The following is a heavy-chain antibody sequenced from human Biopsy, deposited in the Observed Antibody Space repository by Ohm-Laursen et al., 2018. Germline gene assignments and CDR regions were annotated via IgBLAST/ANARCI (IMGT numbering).Heavy chain of an antibody. CDR3: ARGSGYFKLDA. D-gene: IGHD5-12*01. V-gene: IGHV4-34*01. CDR1: GESSSGYF. CDR2: INQSGST. J-gene: IGHJ6*02. Sequence: SDTLSLTCAVNGESSSGYFWNWIRQPPGKGLEWIGEINQSGSTKYNPSLKRRATLSADSSNSQFSPRLTSVTAADTAIYYCARGSGYFKLDAWGQGTTVTVSS.